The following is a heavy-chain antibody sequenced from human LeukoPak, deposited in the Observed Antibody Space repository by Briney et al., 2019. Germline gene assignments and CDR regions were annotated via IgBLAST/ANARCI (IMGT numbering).Heavy chain of an antibody. CDR1: GGSFSGYY. D-gene: IGHD3-22*01. Sequence: SETLSLTCAVYGGSFSGYYWSWIRQPPGKGLEWTGEINHSGSTNYNPSLKSRVTISVDTSKNQFSLKLSSVTAADTAVYYCASHGYDSSGYYNSYFDYWGQGTLVTVSS. CDR2: INHSGST. CDR3: ASHGYDSSGYYNSYFDY. V-gene: IGHV4-34*01. J-gene: IGHJ4*02.